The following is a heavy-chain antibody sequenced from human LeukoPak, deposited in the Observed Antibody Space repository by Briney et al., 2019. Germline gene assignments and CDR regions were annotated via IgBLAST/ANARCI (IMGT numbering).Heavy chain of an antibody. CDR1: GFTFSSYA. CDR3: ATYYYDGSGLI. CDR2: ISGSGGST. J-gene: IGHJ4*02. Sequence: GGSLRLSCAASGFTFSSYAMSWVRQAPGKGLEWVSAISGSGGSTYYADSVKGRFTISRDNAKNSLYLQMNSLRAEDTAVYYCATYYYDGSGLIWGQGTLVTVSS. D-gene: IGHD3-22*01. V-gene: IGHV3-23*01.